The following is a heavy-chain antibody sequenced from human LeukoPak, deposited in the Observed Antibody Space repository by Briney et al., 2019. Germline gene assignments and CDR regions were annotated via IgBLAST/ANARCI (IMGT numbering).Heavy chain of an antibody. CDR2: SYFTGNP. D-gene: IGHD4-23*01. Sequence: SETLPLTCIVSGSISSYYWTWIRQPPGKGLEWIGHSYFTGNPNYNPSLKSRVTISVAPPKNQFSLKLTSVTAADTAVYYCAGLRSTVAWASFDYWGQGILVTVSS. CDR3: AGLRSTVAWASFDY. CDR1: GSISSYY. V-gene: IGHV4-59*08. J-gene: IGHJ4*02.